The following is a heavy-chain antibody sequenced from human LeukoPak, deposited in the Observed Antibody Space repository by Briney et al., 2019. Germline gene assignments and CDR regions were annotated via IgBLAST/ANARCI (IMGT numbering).Heavy chain of an antibody. CDR3: ARGEGPTVGTT. V-gene: IGHV3-21*01. D-gene: IGHD1-1*01. CDR1: GFTFSSYS. Sequence: GGSLRLSCAASGFTFSSYSMNWVRQAPGKGLEWVSSISSSSSYTYYADSVKGRFTISRDNAKNSLYLQMNSLRAEDTAVYYCARGEGPTVGTTWGQGTLVIVSS. J-gene: IGHJ1*01. CDR2: ISSSSSYT.